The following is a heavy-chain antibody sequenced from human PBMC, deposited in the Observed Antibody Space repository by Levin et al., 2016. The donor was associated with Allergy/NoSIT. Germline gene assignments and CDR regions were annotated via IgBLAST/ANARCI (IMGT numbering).Heavy chain of an antibody. V-gene: IGHV3-30*18. J-gene: IGHJ6*02. D-gene: IGHD6-13*01. CDR3: AKGGLVPSSYYYYGMDV. CDR2: YHMMEVI. Sequence: VRQMPGKGAGSGWQLYHMMEVINTYADSVKGRFTISRDNSKNTLYLQMNSLRAEDTAVYYCAKGGLVPSSYYYYGMDVWGQGTTVTVSS.